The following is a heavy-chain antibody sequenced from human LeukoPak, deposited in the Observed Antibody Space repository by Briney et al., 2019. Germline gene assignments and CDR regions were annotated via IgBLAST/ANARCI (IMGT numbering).Heavy chain of an antibody. CDR2: ISWNSGSI. Sequence: PGRSLRLSCAASGFTFDDYAMHWVRQAPGKGLEWVSGISWNSGSIGYADSVKGRFTISRDNAKNSLYLRMNSLRAEDTALYYCAKDRGGQTAMVTGLDYWGQGTLVTVSS. V-gene: IGHV3-9*01. D-gene: IGHD5-18*01. CDR1: GFTFDDYA. J-gene: IGHJ4*02. CDR3: AKDRGGQTAMVTGLDY.